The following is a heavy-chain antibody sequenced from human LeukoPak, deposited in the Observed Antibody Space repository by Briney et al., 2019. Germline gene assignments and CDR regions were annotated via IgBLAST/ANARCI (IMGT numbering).Heavy chain of an antibody. CDR1: GFTFSDYY. CDR3: ARVGYCSSTSCYDYSNYRLIYFDY. J-gene: IGHJ4*02. Sequence: GGSLRLSCAASGFTFSDYYMSWIRQAPGKGLEWVSYISSSGSTIYYADSVKGRFTISRDNAKNSLYLQMNSLRAEDTAVYYCARVGYCSSTSCYDYSNYRLIYFDYWGQGTLVTVSS. D-gene: IGHD2-2*01. CDR2: ISSSGSTI. V-gene: IGHV3-11*01.